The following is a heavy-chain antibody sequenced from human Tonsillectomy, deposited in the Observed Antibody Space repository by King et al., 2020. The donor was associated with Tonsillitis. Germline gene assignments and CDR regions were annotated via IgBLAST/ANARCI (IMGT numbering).Heavy chain of an antibody. Sequence: VQLVESGGGVVQPGGSLRLSCAASEFTFTSYGMHWVRQAPGKGLEWAAFIRYDGSKKYYADSVKGRFTISRDNTKNTLYLQMNSLRAEDTAVYYCATGYDRSGYYNPEPRHDEYWGQGTLVTVSS. CDR3: ATGYDRSGYYNPEPRHDEY. CDR2: IRYDGSKK. V-gene: IGHV3-30*02. CDR1: EFTFTSYG. D-gene: IGHD3-22*01. J-gene: IGHJ4*02.